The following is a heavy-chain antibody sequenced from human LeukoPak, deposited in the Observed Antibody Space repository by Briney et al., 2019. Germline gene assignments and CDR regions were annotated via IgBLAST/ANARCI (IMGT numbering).Heavy chain of an antibody. CDR3: ASITMVRGADAFDI. CDR1: GGSISSGGYS. Sequence: PSQTLSLTCAVSGGSISSGGYSWSWIRQPPGKGLEWIGYIYHSGSTYYNPPLKSRVTISVDRSKNQFSLKLSSVTAADTAVYYCASITMVRGADAFDIWGQGTMVTVSS. CDR2: IYHSGST. D-gene: IGHD3-10*01. J-gene: IGHJ3*02. V-gene: IGHV4-30-2*01.